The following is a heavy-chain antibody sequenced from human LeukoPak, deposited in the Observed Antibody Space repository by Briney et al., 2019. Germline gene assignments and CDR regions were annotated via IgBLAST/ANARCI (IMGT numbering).Heavy chain of an antibody. CDR1: GFTFSSYA. Sequence: GGSLRLSCAASGFTFSSYAMSWVRQAPGKGLEWVSAISGSGGSTYYADSVKGRFTISRDNSKNTLYLQMNSLRAEDTAVYYCAKVSIFGVVITSDAFDIWGQGTMVTVSS. CDR2: ISGSGGST. J-gene: IGHJ3*02. V-gene: IGHV3-23*01. CDR3: AKVSIFGVVITSDAFDI. D-gene: IGHD3-3*01.